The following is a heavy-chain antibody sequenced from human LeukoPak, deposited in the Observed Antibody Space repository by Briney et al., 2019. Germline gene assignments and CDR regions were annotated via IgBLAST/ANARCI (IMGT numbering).Heavy chain of an antibody. CDR2: IYTSGST. V-gene: IGHV4-4*07. CDR3: AREEVVTATSYYYYYYMDV. Sequence: SETLSLTCTVSGGSISSYYWSWLRQPAGKGLEWIGRIYTSGSTNYNPSLKSRVTMSVDTSKNQFSLKLSSVTAADTAVYYCAREEVVTATSYYYYYYMDVWGKGTTVTISS. CDR1: GGSISSYY. D-gene: IGHD2-21*02. J-gene: IGHJ6*03.